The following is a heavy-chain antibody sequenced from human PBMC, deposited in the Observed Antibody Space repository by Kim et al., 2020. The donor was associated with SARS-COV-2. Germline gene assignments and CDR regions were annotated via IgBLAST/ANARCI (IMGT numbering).Heavy chain of an antibody. CDR2: ITADGRGA. Sequence: GGSLRLSCVASGFTFSNYWMWWVRQAPGKGLEWVSHITADGRGATYADSVKGRFTISRDNAKNIVYLQMNSLTAEDTAGYYSGRASVTTASDYWGQGTL. D-gene: IGHD4-17*01. J-gene: IGHJ4*02. CDR1: GFTFSNYW. CDR3: GRASVTTASDY. V-gene: IGHV3-74*01.